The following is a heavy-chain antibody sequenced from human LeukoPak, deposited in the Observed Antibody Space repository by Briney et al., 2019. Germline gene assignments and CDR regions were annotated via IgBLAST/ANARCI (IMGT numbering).Heavy chain of an antibody. CDR1: GFTFSSSW. Sequence: PGGSLRLSCAASGFTFSSSWMHWVCQAPGKGLVGVSRISSDGRSTTYADSVKGRFTISRDNAMNTLYLQMNSLRVEDTAVYYCARSWDLDYWGQGALVTVSS. D-gene: IGHD1-26*01. CDR3: ARSWDLDY. J-gene: IGHJ4*02. CDR2: ISSDGRST. V-gene: IGHV3-74*01.